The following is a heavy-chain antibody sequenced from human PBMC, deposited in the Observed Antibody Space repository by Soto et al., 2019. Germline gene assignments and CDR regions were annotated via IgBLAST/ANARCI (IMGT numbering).Heavy chain of an antibody. CDR2: IHPGDSDT. J-gene: IGHJ6*02. CDR3: AMTPGPEVAASLEYYYFSGMDV. Sequence: PGEYLKISCEASGYSFTSYWIGWVRQMPGKGLEWMGIIHPGDSDTKYSPSFQGQVTISVDKSITTAYLQWSSLKASDTAMYYCAMTPGPEVAASLEYYYFSGMDVWGQGTTVTVSS. D-gene: IGHD2-15*01. CDR1: GYSFTSYW. V-gene: IGHV5-51*01.